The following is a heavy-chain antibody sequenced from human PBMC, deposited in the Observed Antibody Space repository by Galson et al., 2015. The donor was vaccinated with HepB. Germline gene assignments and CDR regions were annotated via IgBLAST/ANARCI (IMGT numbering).Heavy chain of an antibody. J-gene: IGHJ4*02. CDR2: INPSGGST. D-gene: IGHD3-3*01. Sequence: SVKVSCKASGYTFTSYYMHWVRQAPGQGLEWMGIINPSGGSTSYAQKFQGRVTMTRDTSTSTVYMELSSLRSEDTAVYYCARDFRGVWDSWSGYYTFGYWGQGTLVTVSS. V-gene: IGHV1-46*01. CDR3: ARDFRGVWDSWSGYYTFGY. CDR1: GYTFTSYY.